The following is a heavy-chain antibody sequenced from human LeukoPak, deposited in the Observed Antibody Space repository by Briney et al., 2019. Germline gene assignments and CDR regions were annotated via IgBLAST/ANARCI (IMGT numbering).Heavy chain of an antibody. J-gene: IGHJ3*02. CDR2: IKTDGSTT. CDR1: GFTFSSYW. Sequence: GGSLRLSCAVSGFTFSSYWMHWVRQAPGKGLVWVSHIKTDGSTTAYADSVKGRFTISRDNAKNTLYLQMNSLRAEDTGVYYCARDFRSVQLERRRAFDIWGQGTMVTVSS. V-gene: IGHV3-74*01. D-gene: IGHD1-1*01. CDR3: ARDFRSVQLERRRAFDI.